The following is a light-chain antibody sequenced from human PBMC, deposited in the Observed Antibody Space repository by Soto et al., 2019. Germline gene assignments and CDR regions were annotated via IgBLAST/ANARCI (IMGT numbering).Light chain of an antibody. J-gene: IGLJ2*01. Sequence: QSVLTQPPSVSAAPGQKVTISCSGSNSNIGNNYVSWYQQFPGTAPKLLIYDDNKRPSGIPDRFSGSKSGTSATLGITGLQTGDEADYYCGTWDSSLRAGVVFGGGTKLTVL. CDR3: GTWDSSLRAGVV. CDR1: NSNIGNNY. CDR2: DDN. V-gene: IGLV1-51*01.